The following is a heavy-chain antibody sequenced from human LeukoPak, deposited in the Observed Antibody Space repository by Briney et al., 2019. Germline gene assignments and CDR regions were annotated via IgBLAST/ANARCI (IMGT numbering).Heavy chain of an antibody. CDR3: ARGGHSGYDSPFDY. CDR2: IIPIFGTA. CDR1: GGTFSSYA. D-gene: IGHD5-12*01. V-gene: IGHV1-69*01. Sequence: SVKVSCKASGGTFSSYAISRVRQAPGQGLEWMGGIIPIFGTANYAQKFQGRVTITADESTSTAYMELSSLRSEDTAVYYCARGGHSGYDSPFDYWGQGTLVTVSS. J-gene: IGHJ4*02.